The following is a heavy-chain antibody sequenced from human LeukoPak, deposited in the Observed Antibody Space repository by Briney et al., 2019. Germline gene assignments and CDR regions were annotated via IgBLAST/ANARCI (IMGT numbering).Heavy chain of an antibody. J-gene: IGHJ6*02. Sequence: SETLSLTCTVSDGSTSGNYWTWTRQPPGKGLEWIGQIHYSGKADYNPSLRSRVTISVDTSKNQMFLKLSSVTAADTAIYYCARFGVYYDMDVWGQGTTVTVSS. CDR3: ARFGVYYDMDV. D-gene: IGHD3-16*01. CDR1: DGSTSGNY. V-gene: IGHV4-59*01. CDR2: IHYSGKA.